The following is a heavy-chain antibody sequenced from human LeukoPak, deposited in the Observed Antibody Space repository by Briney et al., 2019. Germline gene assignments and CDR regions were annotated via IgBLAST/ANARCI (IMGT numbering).Heavy chain of an antibody. CDR2: ISYDGSNK. J-gene: IGHJ4*02. Sequence: GGSLRLSCAASGFTFSSYAMHWVRQAPGKGLEWVAVISYDGSNKYYADSVKGRFTISRDNAKNSLYLQMNSLRAEDTAVYYCARDYYDSSGYYDYWGQGTLVTVSS. D-gene: IGHD3-22*01. CDR1: GFTFSSYA. CDR3: ARDYYDSSGYYDY. V-gene: IGHV3-30-3*01.